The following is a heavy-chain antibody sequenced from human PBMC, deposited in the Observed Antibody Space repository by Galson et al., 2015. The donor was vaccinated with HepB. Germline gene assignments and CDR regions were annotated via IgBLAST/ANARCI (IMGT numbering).Heavy chain of an antibody. CDR1: GFKFDNFA. CDR2: ISGSGNKT. J-gene: IGHJ2*01. D-gene: IGHD3-9*01. CDR3: AKGTPYFNVLTGYFLHWYFDL. V-gene: IGHV3-23*01. Sequence: SLRLSCAASGFKFDNFAMNWVRQAPEKGLAWVSGISGSGNKTYYTDSVKGRFTISRDNSKNTLYLQIDSLRAEDTAVYFCAKGTPYFNVLTGYFLHWYFDLWGRGTLVTVSS.